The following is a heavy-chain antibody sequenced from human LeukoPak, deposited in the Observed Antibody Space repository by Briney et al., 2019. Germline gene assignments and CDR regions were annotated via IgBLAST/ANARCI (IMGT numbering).Heavy chain of an antibody. CDR3: ARANDDGYYGMDV. CDR1: GYTFTSYG. CDR2: ISAYNGNT. V-gene: IGHV1-18*01. Sequence: ASVKVSCKASGYTFTSYGISWVRQAPGQGLEWMGWISAYNGNTNYAQKLQGRVTMTTDTSTSTAYMELRSLRSADTAVYYCARANDDGYYGMDVWGQGTTVTVSS. J-gene: IGHJ6*02. D-gene: IGHD2-8*01.